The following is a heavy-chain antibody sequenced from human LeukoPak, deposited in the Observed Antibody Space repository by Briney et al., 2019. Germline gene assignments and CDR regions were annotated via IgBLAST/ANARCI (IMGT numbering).Heavy chain of an antibody. CDR1: GVPFTSYW. J-gene: IGHJ6*02. V-gene: IGHV3-74*01. CDR3: ARDVNHAMDV. Sequence: GGSLRLSCAASGVPFTSYWMHWVRQAPGKGLVWVSRISSDGTDTTYAASVKGRFTISRDNAKNTLYLHMNSLRAEDTAVYYCARDVNHAMDVWGQGTTVIVSS. CDR2: ISSDGTDT.